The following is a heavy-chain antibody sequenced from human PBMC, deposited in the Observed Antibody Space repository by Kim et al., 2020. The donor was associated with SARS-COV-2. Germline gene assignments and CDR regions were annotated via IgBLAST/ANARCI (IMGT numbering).Heavy chain of an antibody. D-gene: IGHD1-1*01. V-gene: IGHV3-74*03. J-gene: IGHJ4*02. CDR3: ARDRRSTSADYYFDY. Sequence: GGSLRLSCAASGFTFSNFWIHWVRQGPGTGLVYVSGMSGDGTEHLHADSVKGRFTISRDNAKNTVYLQMNSLRADDTAIYFCARDRRSTSADYYFDYWGQGILVTVSS. CDR2: MSGDGTEH. CDR1: GFTFSNFW.